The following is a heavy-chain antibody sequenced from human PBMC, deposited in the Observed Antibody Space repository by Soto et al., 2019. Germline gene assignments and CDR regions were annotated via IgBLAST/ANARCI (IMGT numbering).Heavy chain of an antibody. V-gene: IGHV4-39*01. CDR1: GGSISSSSYY. CDR3: ARTVLLREDIVVVPAAIPGYYFDY. D-gene: IGHD2-2*01. CDR2: IYYSGST. J-gene: IGHJ4*02. Sequence: SETLSLTCTVSGGSISSSSYYWGWIRQPPRKGLEWIGSIYYSGSTYYNPSLKSRVTISVDTSKNQFSLKLSSVTAADTAVYYCARTVLLREDIVVVPAAIPGYYFDYWGQGTLVTVSS.